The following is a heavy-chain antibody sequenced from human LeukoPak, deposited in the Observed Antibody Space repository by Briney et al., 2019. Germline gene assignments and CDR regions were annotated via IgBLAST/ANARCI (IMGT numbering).Heavy chain of an antibody. V-gene: IGHV4-61*08. J-gene: IGHJ1*01. Sequence: SETLSLTCTVSGGFISSGDYYWSWIRQLPGKGLEWIGYIYYRGSTDYNPSLKSRVTISVDTSKNQVSLKLRSVTAADTAVYYCATGSNCGGNCDHAEFFQHWGQGTLVTVSS. CDR2: IYYRGST. CDR1: GGFISSGDYY. CDR3: ATGSNCGGNCDHAEFFQH. D-gene: IGHD2-21*02.